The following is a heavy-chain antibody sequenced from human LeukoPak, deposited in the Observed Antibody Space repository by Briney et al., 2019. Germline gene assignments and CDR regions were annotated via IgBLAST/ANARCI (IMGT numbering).Heavy chain of an antibody. J-gene: IGHJ5*02. D-gene: IGHD3-10*01. Sequence: PGGSLRLSCAASGFIFSDYYMTWIRQAPGKGLEWLSTIKGTGLTTYYADSVKGRFTISRDSAKNSLYPQMNSLRAEDTAVYYCAREWFYYGSGFDRWGQGTLVTVSS. CDR2: IKGTGLTT. CDR3: AREWFYYGSGFDR. V-gene: IGHV3-11*04. CDR1: GFIFSDYY.